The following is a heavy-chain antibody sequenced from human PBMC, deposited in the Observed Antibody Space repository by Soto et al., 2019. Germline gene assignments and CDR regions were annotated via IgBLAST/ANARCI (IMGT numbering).Heavy chain of an antibody. V-gene: IGHV4-39*01. J-gene: IGHJ5*02. CDR2: IYYSGST. CDR3: ARHCDIVVVPAVTDWFDP. D-gene: IGHD2-2*01. Sequence: QLQLQESGPGLVKPSETLSLTCTVSGGSISSRSYYWGWIRQPPGKGLEWIGSIYYSGSTYYNPSLKSRVTISVDTSKNQFSLKLSSVTAADTAVYYCARHCDIVVVPAVTDWFDPWGQGTLVTVSS. CDR1: GGSISSRSYY.